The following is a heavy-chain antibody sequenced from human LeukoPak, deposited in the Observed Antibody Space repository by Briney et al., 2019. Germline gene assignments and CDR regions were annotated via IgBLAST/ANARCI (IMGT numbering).Heavy chain of an antibody. V-gene: IGHV4-34*01. CDR2: INARGDT. Sequence: KPSEALSLTCAVYGWSFNDYYWNWLRQPPGKGLEWFGEINARGDTNYNPSLKSRVTISVDTSKKQFSLRLTSMIAADTALYYCARGQVPAARGYSWFDPWGQGTLVTVSS. CDR3: ARGQVPAARGYSWFDP. J-gene: IGHJ5*02. D-gene: IGHD2-2*01. CDR1: GWSFNDYY.